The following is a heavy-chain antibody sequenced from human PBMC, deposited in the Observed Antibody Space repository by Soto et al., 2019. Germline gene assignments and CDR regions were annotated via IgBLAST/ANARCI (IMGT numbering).Heavy chain of an antibody. CDR2: ISDDGSKT. CDR3: ARAYQMTYYFDD. J-gene: IGHJ4*02. CDR1: GVTFRGYA. D-gene: IGHD2-21*02. V-gene: IGHV3-30*14. Sequence: GGSLRLSCTGSGVTFRGYAVHWVRQTPGKGLEWVTVISDDGSKTYYADSVKGRFSVSRDDSTNMVFLQMSSLRSEDTAVYHYARAYQMTYYFDDWGPGTPVTVLL.